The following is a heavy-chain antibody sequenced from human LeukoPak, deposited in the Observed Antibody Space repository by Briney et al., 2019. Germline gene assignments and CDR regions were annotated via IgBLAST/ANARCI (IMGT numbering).Heavy chain of an antibody. Sequence: GGSLRLSCAASGFTFRDFGMHWVRQAPGKGLEWVAFIRNDGSKDYYPDSVKGRFTISRDNSRTTLYLQMHSLRIEDTAAYYCVKGGSSSHNWFDPWGQGILVTVSS. CDR3: VKGGSSSHNWFDP. D-gene: IGHD6-13*01. CDR2: IRNDGSKD. J-gene: IGHJ5*02. CDR1: GFTFRDFG. V-gene: IGHV3-30*02.